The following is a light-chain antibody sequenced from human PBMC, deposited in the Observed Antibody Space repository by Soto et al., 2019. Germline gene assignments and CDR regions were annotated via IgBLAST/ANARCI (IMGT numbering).Light chain of an antibody. J-gene: IGKJ2*01. CDR3: QQYSIWPYT. CDR2: GAS. CDR1: QSISRN. V-gene: IGKV3-15*01. Sequence: EIVMTQSPATLSVSPGERATLSCRASQSISRNLACYQQKPGQAPRLLIYGASTRATGIPARFSGSGSGTEFTLTISSLQSEDFAVYYCQQYSIWPYTFGQGTKLEIK.